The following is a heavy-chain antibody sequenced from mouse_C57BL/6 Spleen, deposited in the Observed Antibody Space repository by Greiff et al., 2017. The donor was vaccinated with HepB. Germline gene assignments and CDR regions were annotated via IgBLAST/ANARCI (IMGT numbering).Heavy chain of an antibody. J-gene: IGHJ2*01. CDR1: GYAFSSSW. Sequence: VQLQQSGPELVKPGASVKISCKASGYAFSSSWMNWVKQRPGKGLEWIGRIYPGDGDTNYNGKFKGKATLTADKSSSTAYMQLSSLTSEDSAVYFCARGYYGSSYGYYFDYWGQGTTLTVSS. D-gene: IGHD1-1*01. CDR3: ARGYYGSSYGYYFDY. V-gene: IGHV1-82*01. CDR2: IYPGDGDT.